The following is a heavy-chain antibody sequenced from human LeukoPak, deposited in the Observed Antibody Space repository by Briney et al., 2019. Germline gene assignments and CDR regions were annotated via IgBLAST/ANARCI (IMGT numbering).Heavy chain of an antibody. CDR3: ARRALTTGYFDY. Sequence: GESLKISCEGSGYSFTSYWIAWVRQMPGKGLEWMGIIYPGDFDTRYSPSFQGQVTISADKSINTAYLQWSSPKASDTAIYYCARRALTTGYFDYWGQGSLVTVSS. J-gene: IGHJ4*02. V-gene: IGHV5-51*01. CDR2: IYPGDFDT. D-gene: IGHD1-1*01. CDR1: GYSFTSYW.